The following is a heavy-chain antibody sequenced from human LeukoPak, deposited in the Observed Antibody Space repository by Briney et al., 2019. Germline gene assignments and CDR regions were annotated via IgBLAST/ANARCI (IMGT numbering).Heavy chain of an antibody. V-gene: IGHV3-23*01. CDR3: AKGPSEYCSRTSCYAPDY. CDR2: ISGSGGST. J-gene: IGHJ4*02. CDR1: GFTFSSYA. Sequence: GGSLRLSCAASGFTFSSYAMSWVRQAPGKGLEWVSAISGSGGSTYYADSVKGRFTISRDNSKNTLYLQMNSLRAEDTAVYYCAKGPSEYCSRTSCYAPDYWGQGTLVTVSS. D-gene: IGHD2-2*01.